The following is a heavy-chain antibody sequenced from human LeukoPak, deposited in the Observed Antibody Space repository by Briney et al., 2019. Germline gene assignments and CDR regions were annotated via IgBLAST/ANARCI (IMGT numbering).Heavy chain of an antibody. D-gene: IGHD3-3*01. V-gene: IGHV3-7*01. CDR2: IKQDGSEK. CDR3: ARPYYDFSIDY. Sequence: PGGSLRLSCAASGFTFSSYWMSWVRQAPGKGLEWVANIKQDGSEKYYVDSVKGRFTISRDNAKNPLYLQMNSLRAEDTAVYYCARPYYDFSIDYWGQGTLVTVSS. J-gene: IGHJ4*02. CDR1: GFTFSSYW.